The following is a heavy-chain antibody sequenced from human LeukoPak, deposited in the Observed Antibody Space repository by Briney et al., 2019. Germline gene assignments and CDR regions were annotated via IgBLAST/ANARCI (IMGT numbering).Heavy chain of an antibody. V-gene: IGHV3-30*18. CDR3: AKDSGPWPVVPRWFDP. CDR2: VSYDGSNK. D-gene: IGHD6-19*01. CDR1: GFTFSSYG. J-gene: IGHJ5*02. Sequence: GRSLRLSCAASGFTFSSYGMHWVRQAPGKGLEWVAVVSYDGSNKYYADSVKGRFTISRDNSKNTLYLQMNSLRAEDTAVYYCAKDSGPWPVVPRWFDPWGQGTLVTVSS.